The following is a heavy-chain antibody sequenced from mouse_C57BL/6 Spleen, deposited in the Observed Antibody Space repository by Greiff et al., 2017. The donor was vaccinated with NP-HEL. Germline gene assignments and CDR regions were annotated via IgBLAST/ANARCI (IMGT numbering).Heavy chain of an antibody. D-gene: IGHD1-1*01. CDR2: ISSGGDSI. Sequence: EVQLQESGEGLVKPGGSLKLSCAASGFTFSSYAMSWVRQTPEKRLEWVAYISSGGDSIYYADTVKGRFTISRDNARNTLYLQMSSLKSEDTAMYYCTRDYYYGSSYYYAMDYWGQGTSVTVSS. V-gene: IGHV5-9-1*02. J-gene: IGHJ4*01. CDR3: TRDYYYGSSYYYAMDY. CDR1: GFTFSSYA.